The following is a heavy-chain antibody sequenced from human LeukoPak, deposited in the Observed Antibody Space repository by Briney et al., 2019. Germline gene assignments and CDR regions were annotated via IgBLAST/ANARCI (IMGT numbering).Heavy chain of an antibody. V-gene: IGHV1-2*02. CDR3: AREPYYDSSGYVFDY. CDR1: GYTFTGYY. Sequence: GASVKVSCKASGYTFTGYYMHWVRQAPGQGLEWMGWINPNSGGTNYAQKFQGRVTMTRDTSISTAYMELSRLRSDDTAVYYCAREPYYDSSGYVFDYWGQGTLVTVSS. CDR2: INPNSGGT. J-gene: IGHJ4*02. D-gene: IGHD3-22*01.